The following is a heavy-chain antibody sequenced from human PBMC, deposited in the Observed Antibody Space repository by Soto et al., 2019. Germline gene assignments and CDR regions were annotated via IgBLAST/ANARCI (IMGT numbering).Heavy chain of an antibody. J-gene: IGHJ6*02. CDR1: GYTFTSYA. V-gene: IGHV1-3*01. D-gene: IGHD4-4*01. CDR2: INAGNGNT. CDR3: ASSYSNYALIDYYYYGMDV. Sequence: QVQLLQSGAEVKKPGASVKVSCKASGYTFTSYAMHWVRQAPGQRPEWMGWINAGNGNTKYSQKFQGRVTITRDTSASTAYMELSSLRCEDTAVYYCASSYSNYALIDYYYYGMDVWGQGTTVTVSS.